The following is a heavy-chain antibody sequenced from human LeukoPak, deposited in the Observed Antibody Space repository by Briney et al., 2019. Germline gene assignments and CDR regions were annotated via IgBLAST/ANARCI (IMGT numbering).Heavy chain of an antibody. V-gene: IGHV3-30-3*01. J-gene: IGHJ3*02. CDR1: GFTFSSYA. D-gene: IGHD3-10*01. CDR3: ARDIGYYGSGTFDAFDI. CDR2: ISYDGSNK. Sequence: PGRSLRLSCAASGFTFSSYAMHWVRQAPGKGLEWVAVISYDGSNKHYADSVKGRFTISRDNSKNTLYLQMNSLRAEDTAVYYCARDIGYYGSGTFDAFDIWGQGTMVTVSS.